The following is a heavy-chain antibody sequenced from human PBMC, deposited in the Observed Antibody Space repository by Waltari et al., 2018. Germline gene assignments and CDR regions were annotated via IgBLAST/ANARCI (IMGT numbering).Heavy chain of an antibody. CDR2: FYSSEYI. CDR3: AREVTKVELGRRLPHFFDS. D-gene: IGHD7-27*01. J-gene: IGHJ4*02. Sequence: QVQLQESGPGLVKPSQTLSLTCTVSGDSITSNSFYWNWVRQPAGKGLEWIGRFYSSEYINYNPSLKSRFTISRDTSNKQFFLKLTSVTAADTAFYYCAREVTKVELGRRLPHFFDSWGQGTLVTVSS. CDR1: GDSITSNSFY. V-gene: IGHV4-61*02.